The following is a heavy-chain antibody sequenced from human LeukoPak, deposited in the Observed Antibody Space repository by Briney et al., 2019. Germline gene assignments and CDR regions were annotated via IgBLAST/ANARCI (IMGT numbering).Heavy chain of an antibody. Sequence: ASVKVSCKSSGYTFTDYYIHWVRQAPGQGLEWMGIISPSGGSTSYAQKFQGRVTMTRDTSTSTVYMELSSLRSEDTAVYYCTRTYYYDSSGYYYGRDAFDIWGQGTMVTVSS. CDR3: TRTYYYDSSGYYYGRDAFDI. D-gene: IGHD3-22*01. J-gene: IGHJ3*02. V-gene: IGHV1-46*01. CDR2: ISPSGGST. CDR1: GYTFTDYY.